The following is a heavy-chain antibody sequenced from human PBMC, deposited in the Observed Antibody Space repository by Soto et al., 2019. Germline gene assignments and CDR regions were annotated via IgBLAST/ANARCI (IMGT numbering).Heavy chain of an antibody. J-gene: IGHJ4*02. CDR1: GFTFSNSA. D-gene: IGHD2-2*01. Sequence: QVQLVESGGGVVHPGRSLRVSCATSGFTFSNSAMHWIRQSPGKGLEWVAVISFDGTNEYYGDSVKGRFTISRDNSKNILYLQMTSLKPEDTAVYDCARSITYTSPFDYWGQGTVVTVSS. V-gene: IGHV3-30-3*01. CDR3: ARSITYTSPFDY. CDR2: ISFDGTNE.